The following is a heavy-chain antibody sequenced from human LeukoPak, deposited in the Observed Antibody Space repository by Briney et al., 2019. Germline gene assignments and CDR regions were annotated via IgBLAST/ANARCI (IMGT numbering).Heavy chain of an antibody. Sequence: GGSLRLSCAASGFTFDDYAMHWVRQAPGKGLEWVSLISWDGGSTYYADSVKGRFTISRDNSKNSLYLQMNSLRAEDTALYYCAKEDGYSYGPPYLVGFDYWGQGTLVTVSS. CDR3: AKEDGYSYGPPYLVGFDY. CDR1: GFTFDDYA. CDR2: ISWDGGST. D-gene: IGHD5-18*01. V-gene: IGHV3-43D*03. J-gene: IGHJ4*02.